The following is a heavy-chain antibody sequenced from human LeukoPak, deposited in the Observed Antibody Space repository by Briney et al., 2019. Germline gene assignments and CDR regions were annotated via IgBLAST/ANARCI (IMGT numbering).Heavy chain of an antibody. CDR2: IYYSGST. V-gene: IGHV4-59*08. CDR3: ARLRYFDWFYDY. J-gene: IGHJ4*02. D-gene: IGHD3-9*01. CDR1: GDSISSYY. Sequence: SETLSLTCTGSGDSISSYYWRWIRQPPGKGLEWIGYIYYSGSTNYNPSLKSRVTISVDTSKNQFSLKLSSVTAADTAVYYCARLRYFDWFYDYWGPGTLVTVSS.